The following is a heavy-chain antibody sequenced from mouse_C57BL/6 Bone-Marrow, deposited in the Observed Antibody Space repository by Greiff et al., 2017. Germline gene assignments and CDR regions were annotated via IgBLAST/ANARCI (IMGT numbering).Heavy chain of an antibody. V-gene: IGHV1-59*01. CDR2: IDPSDSYT. CDR3: AGYSSWFAY. Sequence: VQLQQPGAELVRPGTSVKLSCKASGYTFTSYWMHWVKQRPGQGLEWIGVIDPSDSYTNYNQKFKGKATLTVDTSSSTAYMQLSSLTSEDSAVYYCAGYSSWFAYWGQGTLVTVSA. J-gene: IGHJ3*01. CDR1: GYTFTSYW.